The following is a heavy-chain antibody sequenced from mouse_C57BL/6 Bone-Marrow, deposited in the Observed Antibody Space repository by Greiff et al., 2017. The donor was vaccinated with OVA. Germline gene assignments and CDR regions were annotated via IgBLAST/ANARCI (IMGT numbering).Heavy chain of an antibody. V-gene: IGHV5-4*01. Sequence: EVQVVESGGGLVKPGGSLKLSCAASGFTFSSYAMSWVRQTPEKRLEWVATISDGGSYTYYPDNVKGRFTISRDNAKNNLYLQMSHLKSEDTAMYYCARDRVYSNFYARDYWGQGTSVTVSS. CDR3: ARDRVYSNFYARDY. D-gene: IGHD2-5*01. CDR2: ISDGGSYT. CDR1: GFTFSSYA. J-gene: IGHJ4*01.